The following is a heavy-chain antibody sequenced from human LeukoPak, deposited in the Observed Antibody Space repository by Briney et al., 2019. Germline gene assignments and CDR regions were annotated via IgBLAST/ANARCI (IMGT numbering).Heavy chain of an antibody. J-gene: IGHJ4*02. CDR3: ARWYYDILTGPGGMDY. CDR1: GDSIGSTTYY. Sequence: PSETLSLTCTVSGDSIGSTTYYWGWLRQPPGKGLEWIGNIYYSGSTYNNPSLKSRVTISVDTSKNQFSLKLSSVTAADTAVYYCARWYYDILTGPGGMDYWGQGTLVTVSS. V-gene: IGHV4-39*07. D-gene: IGHD3-9*01. CDR2: IYYSGST.